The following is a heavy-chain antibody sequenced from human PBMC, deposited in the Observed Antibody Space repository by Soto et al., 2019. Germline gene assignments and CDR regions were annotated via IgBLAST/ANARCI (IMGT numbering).Heavy chain of an antibody. CDR1: GFTFSTYA. J-gene: IGHJ4*02. V-gene: IGHV3-23*01. CDR3: AKETITVAGGLDS. CDR2: ISGRAGTT. D-gene: IGHD6-19*01. Sequence: GGSLRLSCAGSGFTFSTYAMTWVRQAPGKGLEWVSSISGRAGTTYYADSVKGRFTISRDNAKNNLFLEITNLRPEDTAVYFCAKETITVAGGLDSWGQGTLVTVSS.